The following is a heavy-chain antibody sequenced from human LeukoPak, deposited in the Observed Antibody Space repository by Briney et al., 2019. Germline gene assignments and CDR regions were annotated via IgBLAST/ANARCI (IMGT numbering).Heavy chain of an antibody. Sequence: GASVKVSCKASGYTFTGYYMHWGRQGPGQGLEWKGRINPNSGGTDYAQNFQGRVTMTRDTSISTAYMELSRLRSDDTAVYYCARGYCSGGTCYLVENWFDPWGQGTLVTVSS. V-gene: IGHV1-2*06. CDR1: GYTFTGYY. D-gene: IGHD2-15*01. CDR3: ARGYCSGGTCYLVENWFDP. CDR2: INPNSGGT. J-gene: IGHJ5*02.